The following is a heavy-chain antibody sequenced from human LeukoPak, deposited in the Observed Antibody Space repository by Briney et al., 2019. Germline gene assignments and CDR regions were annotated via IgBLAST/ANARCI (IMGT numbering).Heavy chain of an antibody. D-gene: IGHD3-10*01. V-gene: IGHV3-23*01. CDR2: IRGSGGST. CDR3: AREPRGQLLSFGEPLL. Sequence: GGSLRLSCSASGFTFISYAMSWVRQAAGKGLEWVSAIRGSGGSTYYADSLKGRFTISRDNSKNTLYLQMNSLRAEHTALYFCAREPRGQLLSFGEPLLWGQGTPVTVSS. J-gene: IGHJ4*02. CDR1: GFTFISYA.